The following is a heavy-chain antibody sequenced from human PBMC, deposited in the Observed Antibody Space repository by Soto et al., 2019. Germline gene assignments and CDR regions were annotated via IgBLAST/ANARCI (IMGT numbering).Heavy chain of an antibody. V-gene: IGHV3-53*01. J-gene: IGHJ4*02. D-gene: IGHD3-10*01. CDR3: ARVLAGVISDY. CDR2: IYSGGST. CDR1: GLTASSNY. Sequence: GGSLRLSCAASGLTASSNYMSWVRQAPGKGLEWVSVIYSGGSTYYADSVKGRFTISRDNSKNTLYLQMNSLRAEDTAVYYCARVLAGVISDYWGQGTLVTVSS.